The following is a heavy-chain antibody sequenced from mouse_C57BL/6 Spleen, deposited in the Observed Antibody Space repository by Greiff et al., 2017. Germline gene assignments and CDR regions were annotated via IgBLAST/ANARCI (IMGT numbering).Heavy chain of an antibody. D-gene: IGHD2-5*01. J-gene: IGHJ2*01. CDR3: AREESNFYFDY. CDR1: GYTFTSYG. Sequence: QVQLQQSGAELARPGASVQLSCKASGYTFTSYGISWVKQRPGQGLEWIGEIYPRSGNTYYNEKFKGKATLTADKSSSTAYMELRSLTSEDSAVYFCAREESNFYFDYWGQGTTLTVSS. CDR2: IYPRSGNT. V-gene: IGHV1-81*01.